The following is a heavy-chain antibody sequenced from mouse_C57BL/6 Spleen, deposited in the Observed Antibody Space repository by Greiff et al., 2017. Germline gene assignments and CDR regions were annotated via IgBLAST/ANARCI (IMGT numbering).Heavy chain of an antibody. Sequence: VQLQQSGAELVRPGASVKLSCTASGFNIKDYYMHWVKQRPEPGLEWIGRIDPEDGYTESAPKFQGKATMTADTSSDTAYLQLSSLTSEATAVYSCTGDSSGYFAYWGEGTLVTVSA. CDR3: TGDSSGYFAY. D-gene: IGHD3-2*02. CDR1: GFNIKDYY. V-gene: IGHV14-1*01. CDR2: IDPEDGYT. J-gene: IGHJ3*01.